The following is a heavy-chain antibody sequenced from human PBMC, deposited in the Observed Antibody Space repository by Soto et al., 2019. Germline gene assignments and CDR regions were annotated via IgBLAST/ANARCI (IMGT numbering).Heavy chain of an antibody. J-gene: IGHJ4*02. D-gene: IGHD5-18*01. V-gene: IGHV2-5*01. CDR3: ARTDRASRYFDN. Sequence: SCPTLVNPTQTLTLTCTFSGFSLSSNGVGXGWIRQPPGEALEWLALIYWNDDERYSPSLKSRLTISKDTSKNQVVLTMTNMDPVDTATYYCARTDRASRYFDNWGQGTPVTVSS. CDR2: IYWNDDE. CDR1: GFSLSSNGVG.